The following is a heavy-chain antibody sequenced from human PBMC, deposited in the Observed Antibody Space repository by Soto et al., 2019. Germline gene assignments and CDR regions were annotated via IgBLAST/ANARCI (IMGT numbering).Heavy chain of an antibody. CDR3: ASTGYSGYDFPSYFDY. D-gene: IGHD5-12*01. V-gene: IGHV5-51*01. Sequence: PGESLKISCKGSGYSFTSYWIGWVRQMPGKGLEWMGIIYPGDSDTRYSPSFQGQVTISADKSISTAYLQWSSLKASDTAMYYCASTGYSGYDFPSYFDYWGQGTLVTVSS. CDR1: GYSFTSYW. J-gene: IGHJ4*02. CDR2: IYPGDSDT.